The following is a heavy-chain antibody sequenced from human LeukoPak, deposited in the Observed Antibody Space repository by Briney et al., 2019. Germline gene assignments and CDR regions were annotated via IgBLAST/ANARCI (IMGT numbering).Heavy chain of an antibody. CDR2: INHSGST. Sequence: PSETLSLTCAVYGGSFCGYYWSWIRQPPGKGLEWIGEINHSGSTNYNPSLKSRVTISVDTSKNQFSLKLSSVTAADTAVYYCARWSEPTAGTIDYWGQGTLVTVSS. J-gene: IGHJ4*02. CDR3: ARWSEPTAGTIDY. V-gene: IGHV4-34*01. D-gene: IGHD6-13*01. CDR1: GGSFCGYY.